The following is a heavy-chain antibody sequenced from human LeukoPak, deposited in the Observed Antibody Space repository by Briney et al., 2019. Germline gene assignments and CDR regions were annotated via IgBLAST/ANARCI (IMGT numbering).Heavy chain of an antibody. CDR1: GFTVSTNY. D-gene: IGHD3-22*01. V-gene: IGHV3-53*01. J-gene: IGHJ4*02. CDR3: ARGLIYYASRGHYLAERPYLDY. Sequence: GGSLRLSCAASGFTVSTNYMTWVRQAPGKGLEWVSVIYKAGDPYNADSVKGRFSISRDNRKNMLYLQMNSLRAEDTAVYYCARGLIYYASRGHYLAERPYLDYWGQGTQVTVSS. CDR2: IYKAGDP.